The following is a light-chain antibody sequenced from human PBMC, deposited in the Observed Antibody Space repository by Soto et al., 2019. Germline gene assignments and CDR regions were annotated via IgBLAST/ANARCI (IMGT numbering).Light chain of an antibody. CDR3: QAWDSSTLYV. J-gene: IGLJ1*01. CDR2: QDT. Sequence: SYELTQPPSVSVSPGQTASITCSGDKLGDKYVCWYQQKPGQSPVLAIYQDTKRPSGIPERFSGSNSGNTATLTISGTQAMDEADYYCQAWDSSTLYVFGTGTKVTVL. CDR1: KLGDKY. V-gene: IGLV3-1*01.